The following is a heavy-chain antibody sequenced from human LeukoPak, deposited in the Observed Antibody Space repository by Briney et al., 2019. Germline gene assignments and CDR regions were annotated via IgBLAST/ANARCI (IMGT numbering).Heavy chain of an antibody. J-gene: IGHJ6*03. Sequence: ASVNVSCKAAGYTFTSYGISWVRQTPGQGLEWMGLISANNENGDYAQKYQGRVTLTTYTSTSTTYMELSGLRADDKAVYYCAREMLWFGDLTYFLDVWGKGTTV. D-gene: IGHD3-10*01. CDR3: AREMLWFGDLTYFLDV. CDR2: ISANNENG. V-gene: IGHV1-18*01. CDR1: GYTFTSYG.